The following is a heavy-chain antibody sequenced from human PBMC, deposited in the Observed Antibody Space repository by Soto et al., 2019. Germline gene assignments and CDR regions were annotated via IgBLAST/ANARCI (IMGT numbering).Heavy chain of an antibody. V-gene: IGHV3-30-3*01. Sequence: QVQLVESGGGVAQPGRSLRLSCAASGFTFSSYAMHWVRQAPGKGLEWVAVISYDGSNKYYADSVKGRFTISRDNSKNTLYLQMNSLRAEYTAVYYCAREGYCSSTSCHKNWFAPWGQGTLVTVSS. CDR1: GFTFSSYA. J-gene: IGHJ5*02. CDR3: AREGYCSSTSCHKNWFAP. CDR2: ISYDGSNK. D-gene: IGHD2-2*02.